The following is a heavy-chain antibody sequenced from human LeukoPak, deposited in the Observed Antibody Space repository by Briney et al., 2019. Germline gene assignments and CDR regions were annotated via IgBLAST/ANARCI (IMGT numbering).Heavy chain of an antibody. D-gene: IGHD3-22*01. CDR2: ISGSSGST. Sequence: GGSLRLPCAASGFAFSSYAMSWVRQAPGKGLEWVSAISGSSGSTYYADSVKGRFTISRDNSKNTLYLQVNSLRAEDTAVYYCAKYRGLRYYDDWGQGTLVTVSS. CDR3: AKYRGLRYYDD. CDR1: GFAFSSYA. J-gene: IGHJ4*02. V-gene: IGHV3-23*01.